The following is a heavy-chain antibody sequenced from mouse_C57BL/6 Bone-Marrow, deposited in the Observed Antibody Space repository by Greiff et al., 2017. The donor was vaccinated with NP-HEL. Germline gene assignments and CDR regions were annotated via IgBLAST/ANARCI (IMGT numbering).Heavy chain of an antibody. V-gene: IGHV1-54*01. Sequence: QVQLQQSGAELVRPGTSVKVSCKASGYAFTNYLIEWVKQRPGQGLEWIGVINPGSGGTNYNEKFKGKATLTADKSSSTAYMQLSSLTSEDSAVYLRVITTVVATDYAMDYWGQGTSVTVSS. CDR3: VITTVVATDYAMDY. CDR1: GYAFTNYL. D-gene: IGHD1-1*01. CDR2: INPGSGGT. J-gene: IGHJ4*01.